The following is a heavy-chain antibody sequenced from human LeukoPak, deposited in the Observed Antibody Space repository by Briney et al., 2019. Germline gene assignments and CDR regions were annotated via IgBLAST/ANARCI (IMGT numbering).Heavy chain of an antibody. V-gene: IGHV3-73*01. CDR2: IRSKANNYAT. CDR3: TMLGDY. CDR1: GFIFSSQS. Sequence: GGSLRLSCVGSGFIFSSQSMNWVRQASGKGLEWVGRIRSKANNYATAYAASVKGRFTISRDDSKNTAYLQMNSLKTEDTAVYYCTMLGDYWGQGTLVTVSS. D-gene: IGHD3-16*01. J-gene: IGHJ4*02.